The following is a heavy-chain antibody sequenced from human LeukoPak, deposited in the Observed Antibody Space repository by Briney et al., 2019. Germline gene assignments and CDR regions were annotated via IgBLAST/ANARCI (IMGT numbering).Heavy chain of an antibody. CDR3: ATDSYYGSGKSRYYYYMDV. CDR2: FDPEDGGT. V-gene: IGHV1-24*01. J-gene: IGHJ6*03. D-gene: IGHD3-10*01. Sequence: GASVKVSCKVSGYTLTELSMHWVRQAPGKGLEWMGGFDPEDGGTIYAQKFQGRVTMTEDTSTDTAYMELSSLRSEDTAVYYCATDSYYGSGKSRYYYYMDVWGKGTTVTVSS. CDR1: GYTLTELS.